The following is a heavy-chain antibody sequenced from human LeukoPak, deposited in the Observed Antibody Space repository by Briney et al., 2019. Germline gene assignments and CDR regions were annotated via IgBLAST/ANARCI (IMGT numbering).Heavy chain of an antibody. D-gene: IGHD6-19*01. CDR3: ARDSGSGGP. Sequence: GGSLRLSCAASGFTFKSCSMTWVRQVPGKGLEWVANIKPDGSEKNYVDSVKGRFTLFRDDAKNSVYLQMNSLRVEDTAVYYCARDSGSGGPWGQGTPVTVSS. CDR2: IKPDGSEK. CDR1: GFTFKSCS. V-gene: IGHV3-7*01. J-gene: IGHJ5*02.